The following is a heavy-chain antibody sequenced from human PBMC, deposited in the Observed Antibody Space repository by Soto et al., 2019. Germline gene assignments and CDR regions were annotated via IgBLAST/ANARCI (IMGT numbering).Heavy chain of an antibody. CDR2: TYYRSKWYN. CDR1: GDSVSSNSAA. CDR3: ARDHKHSGYHYYGMDV. D-gene: IGHD3-10*01. J-gene: IGHJ6*02. V-gene: IGHV6-1*01. Sequence: SQTLSLTCAISGDSVSSNSAAWNWIRQSPSRGLEWLGRTYYRSKWYNDYAVSVKSRITINPDTSKNQFSLQLNSVTPEDTAVYYCARDHKHSGYHYYGMDVWGQGTTVTVSS.